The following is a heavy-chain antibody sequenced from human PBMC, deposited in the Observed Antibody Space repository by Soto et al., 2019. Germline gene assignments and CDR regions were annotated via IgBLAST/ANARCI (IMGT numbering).Heavy chain of an antibody. CDR3: AGRVVVVAATYAFDY. Sequence: SETLSLTCTVSGGSISSYYWSWIRQPPGKGLEWIGYIYYSGSTNYNPSLKSRVTISVDTSKNQFSLKLSSVTAADTAVYYCAGRVVVVAATYAFDYWGQGTTVTVSS. V-gene: IGHV4-59*12. J-gene: IGHJ4*03. D-gene: IGHD2-15*01. CDR1: GGSISSYY. CDR2: IYYSGST.